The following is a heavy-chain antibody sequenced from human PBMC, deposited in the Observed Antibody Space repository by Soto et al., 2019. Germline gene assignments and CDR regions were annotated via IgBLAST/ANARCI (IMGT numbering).Heavy chain of an antibody. J-gene: IGHJ6*03. Sequence: GASVKVSCKASGYTFTSYDINWVRQATGQGLEWMGWMNPNSGNTGYAQKFQGRVTMTRNTSISTAYMELSSLRSEDTAVYYCARGKRRYYYGSGSLYYYYYMDVWGKGTTVTVSS. D-gene: IGHD3-10*01. CDR2: MNPNSGNT. CDR1: GYTFTSYD. CDR3: ARGKRRYYYGSGSLYYYYYMDV. V-gene: IGHV1-8*01.